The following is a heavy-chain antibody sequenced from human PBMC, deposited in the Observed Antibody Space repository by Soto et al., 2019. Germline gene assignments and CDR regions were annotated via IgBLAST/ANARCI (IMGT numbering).Heavy chain of an antibody. Sequence: QVQLQESGPGLVKASGTLSLTCAVSGGPISSSDWWSWVRQPPGKGLELIGEIYHGRSSNYNPSLKGRVPMAVDKSNNQLSLRLNTGTAEDTAVYYCARDTARHFDLWGGGTLVMVSS. J-gene: IGHJ2*01. CDR2: IYHGRSS. CDR1: GGPISSSDW. CDR3: ARDTARHFDL. D-gene: IGHD4-17*01. V-gene: IGHV4-4*02.